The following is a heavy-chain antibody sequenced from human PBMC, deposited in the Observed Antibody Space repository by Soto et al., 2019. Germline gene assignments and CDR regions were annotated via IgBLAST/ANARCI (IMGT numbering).Heavy chain of an antibody. V-gene: IGHV4-31*03. CDR3: ARSSTDFWSGYSSFDY. D-gene: IGHD3-3*01. CDR1: GGSISSGGYY. CDR2: IYYSGST. Sequence: SETLSLTCTVSGGSISSGGYYWSWIRQHPGKGLEWIGYIYYSGSTYYNPSLKSRVTISVDTSKNQFSLKLSSVTAADTAVYYCARSSTDFWSGYSSFDYWCQGTRVTVSS. J-gene: IGHJ4*02.